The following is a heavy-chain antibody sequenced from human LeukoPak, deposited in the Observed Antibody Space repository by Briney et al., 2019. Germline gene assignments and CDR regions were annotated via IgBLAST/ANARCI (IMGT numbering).Heavy chain of an antibody. CDR2: ISRDSSII. V-gene: IGHV3-48*01. CDR1: GFTFSRDS. J-gene: IGHJ1*01. D-gene: IGHD6-13*01. Sequence: GGSLRLSCAASGFTFSRDSMNWVRQAPGKGLEWISYISRDSSIIYYADSVRGRFTISRDNAKNSLYLQMDSLRAEDTAVYYCSSSWDFQHWGQGTLVTVSS. CDR3: SSSWDFQH.